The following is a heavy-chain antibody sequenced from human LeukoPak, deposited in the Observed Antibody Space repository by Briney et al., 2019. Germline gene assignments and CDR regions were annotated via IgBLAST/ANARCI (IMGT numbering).Heavy chain of an antibody. CDR2: LLDSWRT. V-gene: IGHV4-59*11. CDR1: GASMSTHY. J-gene: IGHJ4*02. Sequence: SGTLSLTCTVSGASMSTHYRSWLRQPPGKGLEWIGYLLDSWRTKDNPSLQSRVTLSADTSKNQFSLRLTSVTAADTAVYYCATIRRGSIYGYFDFWGQGILVTVSS. D-gene: IGHD5-18*01. CDR3: ATIRRGSIYGYFDF.